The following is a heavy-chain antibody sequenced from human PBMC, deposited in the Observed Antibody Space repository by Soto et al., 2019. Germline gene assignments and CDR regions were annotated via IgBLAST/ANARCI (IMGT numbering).Heavy chain of an antibody. D-gene: IGHD3-10*01. CDR3: ARQGFGATHGLVDV. CDR1: GGSISSSSYY. Sequence: SETLSLTCTVSGGSISSSSYYWGCIRQPPGKGLEWIGSIFYSGSTYYNPSLKSRVTISVDTSKNQFSLKLTSVTVADTALYYCARQGFGATHGLVDVWDQGTTVTVSS. V-gene: IGHV4-39*01. J-gene: IGHJ6*02. CDR2: IFYSGST.